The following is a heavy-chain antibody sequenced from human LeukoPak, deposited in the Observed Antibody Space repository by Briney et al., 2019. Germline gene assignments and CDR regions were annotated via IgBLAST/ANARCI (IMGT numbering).Heavy chain of an antibody. Sequence: SQTLSLTCALSGDTVSSNSAAWNWIRQSPSRGLEWLGRTYYRSKWYNDYAVSVKSRITINPDTSKNHFSLQLNSVTPEDTAVYYCARKYSSSWYDALDIWGQGTMVTVSS. V-gene: IGHV6-1*01. D-gene: IGHD6-13*01. CDR3: ARKYSSSWYDALDI. CDR2: TYYRSKWYN. J-gene: IGHJ3*02. CDR1: GDTVSSNSAA.